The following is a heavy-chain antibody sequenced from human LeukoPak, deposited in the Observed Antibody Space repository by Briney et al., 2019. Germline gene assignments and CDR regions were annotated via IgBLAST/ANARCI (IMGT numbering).Heavy chain of an antibody. D-gene: IGHD3/OR15-3a*01. V-gene: IGHV4-39*01. CDR1: GVFISSSNSY. J-gene: IGHJ4*02. Sequence: PSETLSLTCTVSGVFISSSNSYWGWIRQPPGKGLEWIGSIYYSGNTYYNASLKSQVSISIDTSKNRFSLKLTSVTAADTAVYYCARQTGSGLFILPGGQGTLVTVSS. CDR2: IYYSGNT. CDR3: ARQTGSGLFILP.